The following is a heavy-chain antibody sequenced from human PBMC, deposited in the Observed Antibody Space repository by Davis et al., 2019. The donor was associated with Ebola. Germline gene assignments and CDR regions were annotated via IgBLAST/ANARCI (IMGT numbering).Heavy chain of an antibody. CDR3: ASDCSSTSCYAGLGY. CDR2: INHSGST. V-gene: IGHV4-34*01. CDR1: GGSFSGYY. Sequence: PSETLSLTCAVSGGSFSGYYWSWIRQPPGKGLEWIGEINHSGSTNYNPSLKSRVTISVDTSKNQFSLKLSSVTAADTAVYYCASDCSSTSCYAGLGYWGQGTLVTVSS. J-gene: IGHJ4*02. D-gene: IGHD2-2*01.